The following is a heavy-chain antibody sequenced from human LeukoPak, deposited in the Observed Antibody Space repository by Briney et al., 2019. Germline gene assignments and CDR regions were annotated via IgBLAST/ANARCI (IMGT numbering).Heavy chain of an antibody. Sequence: NSSETLSLTCTVSDDSITIYYWGWIRQPPGKGLEWIGSIYYSGSTYYNPSLKSRVTISVDTSKNQFSLKLSSVTAADTAVYYCARDRYDILTGKNWFDPWGQGTLVTVSS. V-gene: IGHV4-39*07. CDR3: ARDRYDILTGKNWFDP. CDR1: DDSITIYY. D-gene: IGHD3-9*01. J-gene: IGHJ5*02. CDR2: IYYSGST.